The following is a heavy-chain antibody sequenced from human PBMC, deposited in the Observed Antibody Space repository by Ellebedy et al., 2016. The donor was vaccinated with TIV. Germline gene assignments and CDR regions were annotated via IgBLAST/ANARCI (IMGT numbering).Heavy chain of an antibody. Sequence: ASVKVSCXASGYTFTDYYIHWVRQAPGQGLEWVGWIDPNSGGTNCAQRFQDSVTLTRDTSINTAYMDLSRLRSDDTAVYYCARLLYSGELSLDPWGQGTLVTVSS. CDR3: ARLLYSGELSLDP. CDR2: IDPNSGGT. D-gene: IGHD3-10*01. J-gene: IGHJ5*02. V-gene: IGHV1-2*02. CDR1: GYTFTDYY.